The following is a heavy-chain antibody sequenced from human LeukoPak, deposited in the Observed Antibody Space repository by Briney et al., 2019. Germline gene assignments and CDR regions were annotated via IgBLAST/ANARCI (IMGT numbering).Heavy chain of an antibody. CDR2: MNPNSGNT. V-gene: IGHV1-8*01. J-gene: IGHJ6*03. D-gene: IGHD6-19*01. Sequence: GASVKVSCKASGYTFTSYDINWVRQATGQGLEWMGWMNPNSGNTGYAQKFQGRVTMTRNTSISTAYMELSSLRSEDTAVYYCARGAPRGGSSGWYTLYYYYYMDVWAKGPRSPSP. CDR1: GYTFTSYD. CDR3: ARGAPRGGSSGWYTLYYYYYMDV.